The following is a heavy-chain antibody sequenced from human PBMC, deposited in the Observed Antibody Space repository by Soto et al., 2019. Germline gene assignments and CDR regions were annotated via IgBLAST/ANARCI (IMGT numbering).Heavy chain of an antibody. D-gene: IGHD3-10*01. V-gene: IGHV4-59*08. J-gene: IGHJ6*01. CDR1: SGPSKSHN. Sequence: QVQVQQSGPGLVKPSETLSLTCTVSSGPSKSHNWGWIRQPPGRGLEWIGYVYDTWSTSYNPSLKSRVTVSADTSTNRISLSLRFVTAADAAIYYCVRQGIGFLHGLLDVWGQGTRVIVSS. CDR3: VRQGIGFLHGLLDV. CDR2: VYDTWST.